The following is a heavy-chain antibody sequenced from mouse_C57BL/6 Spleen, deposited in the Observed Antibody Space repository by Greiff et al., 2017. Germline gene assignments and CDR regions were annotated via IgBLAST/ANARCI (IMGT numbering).Heavy chain of an antibody. CDR3: AREGDLLGDAMDY. CDR1: GYAFSSYW. Sequence: VQLQESGAELVKPGASVKISCKASGYAFSSYWMNWVKQRPGKGLEWIGQIYPGDGDTNYNGKFKGKATLTADKSSSTAYMQLSSLTSEDSAVYFCAREGDLLGDAMDYWGQGTSVTVSS. D-gene: IGHD1-1*01. V-gene: IGHV1-80*01. CDR2: IYPGDGDT. J-gene: IGHJ4*01.